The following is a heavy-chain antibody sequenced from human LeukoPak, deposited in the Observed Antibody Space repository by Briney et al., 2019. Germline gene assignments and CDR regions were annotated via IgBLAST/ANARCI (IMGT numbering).Heavy chain of an antibody. Sequence: GGSLRLSCAASGFSLSDAYMSWVRQTPGKRLEWIGRIISKSDGGTTDYAAPVQGRFIISRDDSKGTLYLQLNSLRTDDTAVYYCLARYYFDYWGRGTLVTVSS. V-gene: IGHV3-15*01. D-gene: IGHD4-17*01. CDR2: IISKSDGGTT. CDR1: GFSLSDAY. CDR3: LARYYFDY. J-gene: IGHJ4*02.